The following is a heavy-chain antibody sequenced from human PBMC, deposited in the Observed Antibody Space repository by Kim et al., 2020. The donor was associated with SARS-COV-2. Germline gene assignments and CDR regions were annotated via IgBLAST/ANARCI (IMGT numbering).Heavy chain of an antibody. D-gene: IGHD3-10*01. CDR1: GFTFSSYW. CDR3: ARVSNSYGPESYQYFYSYYMDV. CDR2: INGDGSDT. J-gene: IGHJ6*03. V-gene: IGHV3-74*01. Sequence: GGSLRLSCAASGFTFSSYWMHWVRQVPGKGLVWVAHINGDGSDTAYADSVKGRFTISRDNAKNTLFVQMNGLRAEDTAVYYCARVSNSYGPESYQYFYSYYMDVWGKGTTVTVSS.